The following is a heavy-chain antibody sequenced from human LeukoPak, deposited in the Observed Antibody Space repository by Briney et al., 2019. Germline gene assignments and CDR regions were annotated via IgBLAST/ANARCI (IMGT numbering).Heavy chain of an antibody. D-gene: IGHD6-13*01. Sequence: ASVTVSCKASGYTFTGYYMHWVRQAPGQGLEWMGWINPNSGGTNYAQKFQGRVTMTRDTSISTAYMELSRLRSDDTAVYYCAHALAAAGDWFDPWGQGTLVTVSS. CDR2: INPNSGGT. J-gene: IGHJ5*02. CDR3: AHALAAAGDWFDP. CDR1: GYTFTGYY. V-gene: IGHV1-2*02.